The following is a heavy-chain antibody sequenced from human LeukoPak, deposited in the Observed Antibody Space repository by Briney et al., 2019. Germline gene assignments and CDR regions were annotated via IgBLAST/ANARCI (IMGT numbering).Heavy chain of an antibody. CDR2: ISSTSSTI. D-gene: IGHD4-11*01. Sequence: PGGSLRLSCAASGFSFSTYSMNWVRQAPGKGLEWVSYISSTSSTIYYADSVKGRFTISRDNAKNSLYLQMNSLRAEDTAVYYCAKASDYMYYFDYWGQGTLVTVSS. CDR3: AKASDYMYYFDY. V-gene: IGHV3-48*04. J-gene: IGHJ4*02. CDR1: GFSFSTYS.